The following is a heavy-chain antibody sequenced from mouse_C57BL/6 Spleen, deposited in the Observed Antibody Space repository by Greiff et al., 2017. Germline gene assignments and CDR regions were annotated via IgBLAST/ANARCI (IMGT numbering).Heavy chain of an antibody. CDR1: GYTFTSYW. CDR3: ASQLRLLYAMDY. J-gene: IGHJ4*01. CDR2: IHPSDSDT. D-gene: IGHD3-2*02. Sequence: QVQLQQPGAELVKPGASVKVSCKASGYTFTSYWMHWVKQRPGQGLEWIGRIHPSDSDTNYNQKFKGKATLTVAKSSSTAYMQLSSLTSEDSAVYYCASQLRLLYAMDYWGQGTSVTVSS. V-gene: IGHV1-74*01.